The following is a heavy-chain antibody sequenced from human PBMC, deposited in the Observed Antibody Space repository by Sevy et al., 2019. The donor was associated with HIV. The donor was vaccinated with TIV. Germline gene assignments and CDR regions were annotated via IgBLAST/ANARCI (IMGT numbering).Heavy chain of an antibody. V-gene: IGHV4-30-2*01. CDR2: IFQSGAT. D-gene: IGHD6-13*01. CDR1: GGSINSGGYS. Sequence: SETLSLTCAVSGGSINSGGYSWSWIRQPPGKGLEWIGYIFQSGATYYIPSLQSRVSISVDMSKNQFSLNLRSVTAADTAVYYCARGRVEDSSSWYGAFDVWGQGTMVTVSS. CDR3: ARGRVEDSSSWYGAFDV. J-gene: IGHJ3*01.